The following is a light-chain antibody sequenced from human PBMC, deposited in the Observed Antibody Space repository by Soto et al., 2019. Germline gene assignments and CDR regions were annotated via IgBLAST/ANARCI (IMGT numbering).Light chain of an antibody. CDR3: QQYVDWG. CDR1: QNVTSN. CDR2: GTS. V-gene: IGKV3-15*01. Sequence: MVMTQSPATLSVSPGERVTLSCRTSQNVTSNLAWYQLKPGQTPSLLIYGTSTRAPDIPVRFSGSGSGTEFTLSISTVQSEDSALYYCQQYVDWGFGPGTNVEIK. J-gene: IGKJ1*01.